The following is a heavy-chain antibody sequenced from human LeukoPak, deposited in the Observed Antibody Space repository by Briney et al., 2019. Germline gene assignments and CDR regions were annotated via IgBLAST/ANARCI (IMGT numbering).Heavy chain of an antibody. Sequence: SETLSLTCTVSGGSISSYYWSWIRQPPGKGLEWIGYVYYSGSTNYNPSLKSRVTISVDTSKNQFSLKLSSVTAADTAVYYCARHPVGVVGASFYYGMDVWGQGTTVTVSS. CDR1: GGSISSYY. D-gene: IGHD2-15*01. CDR2: VYYSGST. J-gene: IGHJ6*02. V-gene: IGHV4-59*08. CDR3: ARHPVGVVGASFYYGMDV.